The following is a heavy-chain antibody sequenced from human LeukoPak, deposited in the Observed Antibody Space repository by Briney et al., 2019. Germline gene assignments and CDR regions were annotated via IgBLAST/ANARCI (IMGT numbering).Heavy chain of an antibody. Sequence: XKASGGTFISYAISWVRQAPGQGLEWMGGIIPIFGTANYAQKFQGRVTITADESTSTAYMELSSLRSEDTAVYYCARFPFQEMAAFDIWGQGTMVTVSS. CDR2: IIPIFGTA. D-gene: IGHD5-24*01. J-gene: IGHJ3*02. V-gene: IGHV1-69*01. CDR3: ARFPFQEMAAFDI. CDR1: GGTFISYA.